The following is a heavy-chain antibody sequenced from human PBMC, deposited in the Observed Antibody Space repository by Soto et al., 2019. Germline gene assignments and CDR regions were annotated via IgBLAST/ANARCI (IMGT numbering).Heavy chain of an antibody. CDR2: ISYDGSDK. J-gene: IGHJ4*02. CDR1: GFTFSSYG. CDR3: AKEAVGATPDY. Sequence: QVQLVESGGGVVQPGRSLRLSCAASGFTFSSYGMHWVRQAPGKGLEWVAVISYDGSDKYYADSVKGRFTISRDNSKNTLYLQMNSLRAEDTAVFYCAKEAVGATPDYWGQGTLVNVSS. D-gene: IGHD1-26*01. V-gene: IGHV3-30*18.